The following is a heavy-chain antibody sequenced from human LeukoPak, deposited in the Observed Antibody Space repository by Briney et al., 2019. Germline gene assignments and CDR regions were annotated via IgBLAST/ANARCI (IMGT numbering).Heavy chain of an antibody. CDR2: IYYTGTT. D-gene: IGHD3-16*01. CDR3: ARFGSLREPILDY. V-gene: IGHV4-59*01. CDR1: GGSLTSYY. Sequence: SETLSLTCTVSGGSLTSYYWSWIRQPPGKGLEWIGCIYYTGTTNYNPSLRSRVTISVDTSKDQFSLKLNSVTAAHTAVYYCARFGSLREPILDYWGQGTLATVSS. J-gene: IGHJ4*02.